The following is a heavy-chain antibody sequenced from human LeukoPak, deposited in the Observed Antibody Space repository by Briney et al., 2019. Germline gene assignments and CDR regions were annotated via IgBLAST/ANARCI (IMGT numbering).Heavy chain of an antibody. CDR3: ARRGSFQLVLDYYYYMDV. V-gene: IGHV3-48*01. Sequence: GGSLRLSCAASGFTFSSYSMNWVRQAPGKGLEWVSYISSSGSTIYYADSVKGRFTISRDNAKNSLYLQMNSLRAEDTAVYYCARRGSFQLVLDYYYYMDVWGKGTTVTVSS. J-gene: IGHJ6*03. D-gene: IGHD6-13*01. CDR2: ISSSGSTI. CDR1: GFTFSSYS.